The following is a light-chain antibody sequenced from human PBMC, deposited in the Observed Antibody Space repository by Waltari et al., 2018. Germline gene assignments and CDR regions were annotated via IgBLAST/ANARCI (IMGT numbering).Light chain of an antibody. Sequence: HSALTQPASVSGSPGQSITISCTGTSSDVGGYNYVSWYQQHPGKAPKLMIYDVTQRPSGVSNRFSGSKSGNTASLTISGLQSEDEADYYCISYTSTSTSYSVVGTGTTVTVL. CDR2: DVT. J-gene: IGLJ1*01. CDR1: SSDVGGYNY. V-gene: IGLV2-14*01. CDR3: ISYTSTSTSYSV.